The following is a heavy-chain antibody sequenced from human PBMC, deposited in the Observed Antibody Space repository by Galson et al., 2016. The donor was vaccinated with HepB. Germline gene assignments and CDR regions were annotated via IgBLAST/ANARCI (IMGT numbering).Heavy chain of an antibody. V-gene: IGHV2-5*02. Sequence: PALVKPTQTLTLTCTFSGFSLRTSGVGVGWIRQPPGMPLEWLALIYWDDDKRYTPSLKNRLTIAKDASKNQVVLTMTNVDPVDTATYFCAHTSFYGDYVRPFDPWGQGILVAVSS. CDR3: AHTSFYGDYVRPFDP. CDR2: IYWDDDK. J-gene: IGHJ5*02. D-gene: IGHD4-17*01. CDR1: GFSLRTSGVG.